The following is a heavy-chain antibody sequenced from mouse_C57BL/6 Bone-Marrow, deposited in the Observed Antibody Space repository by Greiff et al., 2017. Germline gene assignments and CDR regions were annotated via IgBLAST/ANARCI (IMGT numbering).Heavy chain of an antibody. CDR1: GFTFSDFY. V-gene: IGHV7-1*01. Sequence: EVKVVESGGGLVQSGRSLRLSCATSGFTFSDFYMEWVRQAPGKGLEWIAASRNKANDYTTEYSASVKGRFIVSRDTSQSILYLQMNALRAEDTAIYYCARDAYGLDYWGQGTTLTVSS. CDR2: SRNKANDYTT. J-gene: IGHJ2*01. D-gene: IGHD1-1*01. CDR3: ARDAYGLDY.